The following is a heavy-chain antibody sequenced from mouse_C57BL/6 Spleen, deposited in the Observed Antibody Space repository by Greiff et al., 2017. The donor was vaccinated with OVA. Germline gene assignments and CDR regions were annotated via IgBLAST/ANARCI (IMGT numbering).Heavy chain of an antibody. V-gene: IGHV1-82*01. CDR1: GYAFSSSW. CDR3: ARGYDYDMDY. D-gene: IGHD2-4*01. CDR2: IYPGDGAT. J-gene: IGHJ2*01. Sequence: VQLQQSGPELVKPGASVKISCKASGYAFSSSWMNWVKQRPGQGLEWIGRIYPGDGATNYNGKFKGKATLTADKSSSTAYMQLSSLTSEDSAVYFCARGYDYDMDYWGQGTTLTVSS.